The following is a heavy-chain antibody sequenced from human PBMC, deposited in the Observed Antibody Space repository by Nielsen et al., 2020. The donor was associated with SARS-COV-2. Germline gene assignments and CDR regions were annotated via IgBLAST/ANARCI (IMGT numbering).Heavy chain of an antibody. CDR1: GFTFSSYA. Sequence: GESLKISCAASGFTFSSYAMHWVRQAPGKGLEWVAVISYDGSNKYYADSVKGRFTISRDNSKNTLYLQMNSLRAEDTAVYYCARGGSGYAFDYWGQGTLVTVSS. CDR2: ISYDGSNK. V-gene: IGHV3-30-3*01. CDR3: ARGGSGYAFDY. J-gene: IGHJ4*02. D-gene: IGHD5-12*01.